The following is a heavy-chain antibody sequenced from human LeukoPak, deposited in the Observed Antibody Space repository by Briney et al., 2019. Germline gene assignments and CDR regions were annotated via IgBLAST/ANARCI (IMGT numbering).Heavy chain of an antibody. CDR3: ARDSSSWYVSDY. J-gene: IGHJ4*02. Sequence: ASVKVSCKASGYTFTGYYMHWVRQAPGQGLEWMGIINPSGGSTSYAQKFQGRVTMTRDMSTSTVYMELSSLRSEDTAVYYCARDSSSWYVSDYWGQGTLVTVSS. D-gene: IGHD6-13*01. V-gene: IGHV1-46*01. CDR1: GYTFTGYY. CDR2: INPSGGST.